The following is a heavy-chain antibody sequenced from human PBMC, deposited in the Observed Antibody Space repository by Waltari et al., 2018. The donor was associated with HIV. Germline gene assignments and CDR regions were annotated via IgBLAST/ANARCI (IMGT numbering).Heavy chain of an antibody. D-gene: IGHD6-19*01. V-gene: IGHV1-18*01. CDR3: ARGRRGGAVAGKYHYFDY. Sequence: QVQLVQSGAEVKKPGASVKVSCKASGYTFTSYGISWVRQAPGQGLEWMGWISANNGNTNYEQKLQGRVTMTTDTSTSTAYMELRSLRSDDTAVYYCARGRRGGAVAGKYHYFDYWGQGTLVTVSS. J-gene: IGHJ4*02. CDR2: ISANNGNT. CDR1: GYTFTSYG.